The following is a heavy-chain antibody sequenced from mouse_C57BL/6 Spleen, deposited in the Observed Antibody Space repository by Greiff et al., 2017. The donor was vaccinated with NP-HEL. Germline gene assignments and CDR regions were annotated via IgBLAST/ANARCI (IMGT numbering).Heavy chain of an antibody. V-gene: IGHV1-22*01. CDR1: GYTFTDYN. Sequence: VQLQQSGPELVKPGASVKMSCKASGYTFTDYNMHWVKQSHGKSLEWIGYINPNNGGTSYNQKFKGKATLTVNKSSSTAYMELRSLTSEDSAVYYCARVRIDRDWYFDVWGTGTTVTVSS. CDR2: INPNNGGT. J-gene: IGHJ1*03. D-gene: IGHD2-13*01. CDR3: ARVRIDRDWYFDV.